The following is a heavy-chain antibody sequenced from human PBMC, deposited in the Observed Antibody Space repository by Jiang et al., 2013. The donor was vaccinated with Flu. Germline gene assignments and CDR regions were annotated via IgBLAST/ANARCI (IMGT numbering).Heavy chain of an antibody. D-gene: IGHD4-17*01. J-gene: IGHJ4*02. CDR3: ARLINDYGGL. Sequence: LEWVAVISNDGSNEYYVDSVRGRFTISRDNSKNTLYLQMNSLSREDTAVYYCARLINDYGGLWGQGTLVTVSS. V-gene: IGHV3-30*03. CDR2: ISNDGSNE.